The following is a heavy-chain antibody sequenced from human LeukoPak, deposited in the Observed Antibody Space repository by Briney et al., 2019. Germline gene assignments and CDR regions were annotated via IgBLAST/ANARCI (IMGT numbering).Heavy chain of an antibody. D-gene: IGHD2-15*01. CDR3: AKARAAVVEAAINY. Sequence: GGSLRLSCAASGFNFSNYAMTWVRQAPGKGLEWVSTVNSNDRPYYADSVKGRFTISRDNSKNTLYLQMNTLRVEDTALYYCAKARAAVVEAAINYWGQGILVAVSP. CDR1: GFNFSNYA. CDR2: VNSNDRP. J-gene: IGHJ4*02. V-gene: IGHV3-23*01.